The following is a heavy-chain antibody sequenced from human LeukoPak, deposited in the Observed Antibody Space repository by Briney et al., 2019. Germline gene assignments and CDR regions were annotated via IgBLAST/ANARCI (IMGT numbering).Heavy chain of an antibody. D-gene: IGHD3-10*01. J-gene: IGHJ4*02. CDR1: GGSFSGYY. CDR2: INHSGST. V-gene: IGHV4-34*01. CDR3: ARSAVWGVITY. Sequence: SETLSLTCAVYGGSFSGYYWSWIRQPPGKGLEWIGEINHSGSTNYNPSLKSRVTISVDTSKSQFSLKLSSVTAADTAVYYCARSAVWGVITYWGQGTLVTVSS.